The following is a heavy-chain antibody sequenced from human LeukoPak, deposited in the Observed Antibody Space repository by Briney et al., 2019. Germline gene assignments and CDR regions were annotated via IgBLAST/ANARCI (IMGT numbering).Heavy chain of an antibody. CDR3: ARARFGGITIFGVVIGPWFDP. V-gene: IGHV4-61*08. CDR1: GGSISSGDYY. J-gene: IGHJ5*02. D-gene: IGHD3-3*01. Sequence: PSETLSLTCTVSGGSISSGDYYWSWIRQPPGKGLEWIGYIYYSGSTNYNPSLKSRVTISVDTSKNQFSLKLSSVTAADTAVYYCARARFGGITIFGVVIGPWFDPWGQGTLVTVSS. CDR2: IYYSGST.